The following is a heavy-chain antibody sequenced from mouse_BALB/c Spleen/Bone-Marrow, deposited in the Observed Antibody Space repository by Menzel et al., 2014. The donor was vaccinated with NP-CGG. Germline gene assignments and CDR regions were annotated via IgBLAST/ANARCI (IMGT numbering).Heavy chain of an antibody. Sequence: QVQLQQSGAELARPGASVKMSCKASGYTFTNYMMHWVKRRPGQGLEWIGYINPSSGYTNYNQKFKDTATLTADKSSSTAYMQLSSLTSADSAVYYCARGKTGFYGMDYWGQGASVTVSS. J-gene: IGHJ4*01. CDR2: INPSSGYT. CDR1: GYTFTNYM. CDR3: ARGKTGFYGMDY. V-gene: IGHV1-4*01. D-gene: IGHD4-1*01.